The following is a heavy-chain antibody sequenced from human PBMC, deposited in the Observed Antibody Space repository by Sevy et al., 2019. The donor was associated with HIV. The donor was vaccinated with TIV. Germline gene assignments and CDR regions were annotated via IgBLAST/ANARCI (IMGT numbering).Heavy chain of an antibody. CDR3: AREGCTKPHDY. CDR2: LSFGCGDI. Sequence: GGSLRLSCAASGFTFSKYSMSWVRQPPGKGLEWVSTLSFGCGDINYVDSVKGRFTISRDNSKRSVYLQMNNLRPEDTAVYYCAREGCTKPHDYWGQGTLVTVSS. D-gene: IGHD2-8*01. V-gene: IGHV3-23*01. J-gene: IGHJ4*02. CDR1: GFTFSKYS.